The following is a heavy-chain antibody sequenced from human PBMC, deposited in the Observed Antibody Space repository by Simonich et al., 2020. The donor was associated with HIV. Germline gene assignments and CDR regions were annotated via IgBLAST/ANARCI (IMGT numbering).Heavy chain of an antibody. CDR3: ASGGSISSVWADDY. J-gene: IGHJ4*02. D-gene: IGHD3-16*01. V-gene: IGHV3-30*07. CDR1: GFTFSSYA. Sequence: QVQLVESGGGVVQPGRSLRLSCAASGFTFSSYAMHWVRQDPGKGLEWGAVISYDGSNKYYADFVKGRFTISRDNSKNTLYLQMNSLRAEDTAVYYCASGGSISSVWADDYWGQGTLVTVSS. CDR2: ISYDGSNK.